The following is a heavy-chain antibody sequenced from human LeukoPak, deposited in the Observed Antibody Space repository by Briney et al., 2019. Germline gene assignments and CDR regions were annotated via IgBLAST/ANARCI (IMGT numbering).Heavy chain of an antibody. Sequence: PGGSLRLSCAASGFTFSNYGMEWLRQAPGKGLEWVSYISNSSSSIYYADSVKGRFTISRDNAKNSLFLQMNILRAEDTAVYYCARGGAARPDYWGQGTLVTVSS. CDR1: GFTFSNYG. J-gene: IGHJ4*02. D-gene: IGHD6-6*01. V-gene: IGHV3-48*01. CDR3: ARGGAARPDY. CDR2: ISNSSSSI.